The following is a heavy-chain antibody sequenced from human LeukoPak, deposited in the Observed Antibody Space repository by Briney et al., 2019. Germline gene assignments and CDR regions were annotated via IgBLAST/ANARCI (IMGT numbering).Heavy chain of an antibody. Sequence: NPSETLSLTCTVSGGSISSGSYYWSWIRQPAGKGLEWIGRIYTSGSTNYNPSLKSRVTISVDTSKNQFSLKLSSVTAADTAVYYCARDLGVRSSSWSFDYWGQGTLVTASS. CDR3: ARDLGVRSSSWSFDY. J-gene: IGHJ4*02. V-gene: IGHV4-61*02. CDR1: GGSISSGSYY. D-gene: IGHD6-13*01. CDR2: IYTSGST.